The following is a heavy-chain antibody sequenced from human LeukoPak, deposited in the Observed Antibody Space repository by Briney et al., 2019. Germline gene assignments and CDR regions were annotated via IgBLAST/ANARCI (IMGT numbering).Heavy chain of an antibody. D-gene: IGHD5-18*01. CDR2: IIPIFGTA. V-gene: IGHV1-69*13. Sequence: SVKVSCKASGGTFSSYAISWVRQAPGQGLEWMGGIIPIFGTANYAQKFQGRVTITADESTSTAYMELSSLRSEDTAVYYCAREGVDTAMVINWSDPWGQGTLVTVSS. J-gene: IGHJ5*02. CDR1: GGTFSSYA. CDR3: AREGVDTAMVINWSDP.